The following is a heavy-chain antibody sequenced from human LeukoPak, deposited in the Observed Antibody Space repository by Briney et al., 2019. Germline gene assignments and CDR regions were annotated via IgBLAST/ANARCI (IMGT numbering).Heavy chain of an antibody. CDR2: ISSSSSYI. D-gene: IGHD2-2*01. V-gene: IGHV3-21*01. Sequence: GGSLRPSCAASGFTFSSYSMNWVRQAPGKGLEWVSSISSSSSYIYYADSVKGRFTISRDNAKNSLYLQMNSLRAEDTAVYYCARERETSSTSCYGVWGQGTLVTVSS. CDR3: ARERETSSTSCYGV. CDR1: GFTFSSYS. J-gene: IGHJ4*02.